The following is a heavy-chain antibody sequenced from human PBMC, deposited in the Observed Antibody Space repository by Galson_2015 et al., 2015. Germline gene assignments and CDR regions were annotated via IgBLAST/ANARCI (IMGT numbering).Heavy chain of an antibody. CDR3: ARIRGYDSSGYYMGEVDY. Sequence: SETLSLTCAVSGGSISSSNWWCWVRQPPGKGLEWIGEIYHSGSTHYNPSLKSRVTISVDNSKNQFSLKLSSVTAADTAVYYCARIRGYDSSGYYMGEVDYWGQGTLVTVSS. D-gene: IGHD3-22*01. J-gene: IGHJ4*02. CDR2: IYHSGST. V-gene: IGHV4-4*02. CDR1: GGSISSSNW.